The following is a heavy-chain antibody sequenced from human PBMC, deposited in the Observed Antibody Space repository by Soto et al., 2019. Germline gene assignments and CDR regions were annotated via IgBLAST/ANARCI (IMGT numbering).Heavy chain of an antibody. CDR1: GFTVSSNY. D-gene: IGHD2-15*01. Sequence: GGSLRLSCAASGFTVSSNYMSWVRQAPGKGLEWVSVIYSGGSTYYADSVKGRFTISRHNSKNTLYLQMNSLRAEDTAVYYCAREVADTNYYYYYYMDVWGKGTTVTVSS. V-gene: IGHV3-53*04. CDR3: AREVADTNYYYYYYMDV. CDR2: IYSGGST. J-gene: IGHJ6*03.